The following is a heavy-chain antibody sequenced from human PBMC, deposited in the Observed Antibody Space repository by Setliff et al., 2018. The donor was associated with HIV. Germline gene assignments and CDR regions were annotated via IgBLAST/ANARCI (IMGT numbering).Heavy chain of an antibody. V-gene: IGHV1-18*01. D-gene: IGHD3-22*01. Sequence: ASVKVSCKASGYTFPSYGISWVRQAPGQGLEWMGWISAYDGNTNYAQKFQGRVTMTTDTSTITAYMELRSLRSDDTAVYYCARENTYDSSGWGAFDIWGPGTMVTVSS. CDR3: ARENTYDSSGWGAFDI. CDR2: ISAYDGNT. J-gene: IGHJ3*02. CDR1: GYTFPSYG.